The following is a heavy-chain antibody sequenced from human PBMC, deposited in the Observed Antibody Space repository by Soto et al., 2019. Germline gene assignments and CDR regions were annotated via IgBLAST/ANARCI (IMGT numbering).Heavy chain of an antibody. D-gene: IGHD6-19*01. CDR2: ISSSSSYI. CDR1: GFTFSSYS. V-gene: IGHV3-21*01. CDR3: ARGSTVAVSYNWFDP. Sequence: EVQLVESGGGLVKSGGSLRLSCAASGFTFSSYSMNWVRQAPGKGLEWVSSISSSSSYIYYADSVKGRFTISRDNAKNSLYLQMNSLRAEDTAVYYCARGSTVAVSYNWFDPWGQGTLVTVSS. J-gene: IGHJ5*02.